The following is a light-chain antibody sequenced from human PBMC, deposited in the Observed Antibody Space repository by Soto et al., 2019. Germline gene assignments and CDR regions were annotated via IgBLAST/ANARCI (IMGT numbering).Light chain of an antibody. CDR3: QQYNTYWT. V-gene: IGKV1-5*01. CDR1: QTISSW. J-gene: IGKJ1*01. Sequence: DIQMTQSPSTLSGSVGDRVTITCRASQTISSWLAWYQQKPGKVPNLLIFGASNLERGVPSRFSGSGSGTEFTLTISSLQPDDFATYYCQQYNTYWTFGQGTRVEIK. CDR2: GAS.